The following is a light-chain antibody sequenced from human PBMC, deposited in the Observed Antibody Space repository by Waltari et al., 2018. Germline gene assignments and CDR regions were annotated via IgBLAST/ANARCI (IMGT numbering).Light chain of an antibody. J-gene: IGKJ1*01. CDR3: QQSYSTSWT. CDR1: QSISSY. V-gene: IGKV1-39*01. CDR2: AAS. Sequence: DIQMTQSPSPLSASVGDRVTITCRASQSISSYLNWYQQKPGKAPKLLIYAASSLQSGVPSRFSGSGSGTDFTLTISSLQPEDFATYYCQQSYSTSWTFGQGTKVEIK.